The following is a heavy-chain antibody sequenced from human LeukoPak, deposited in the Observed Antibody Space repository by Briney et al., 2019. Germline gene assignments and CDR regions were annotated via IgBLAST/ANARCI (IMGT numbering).Heavy chain of an antibody. CDR2: ISSSGSTI. J-gene: IGHJ3*02. Sequence: GGSLRLSCAASGFTFSSYEMNWVRQAPGKGLEWVSYISSSGSTIYYADSVKGRFTMSRDNAKNSLYLQMNSLRAEDTAVYYCARDLRPYSGYDNLAFDIWGQGTMVTVSS. V-gene: IGHV3-48*03. CDR1: GFTFSSYE. CDR3: ARDLRPYSGYDNLAFDI. D-gene: IGHD5-12*01.